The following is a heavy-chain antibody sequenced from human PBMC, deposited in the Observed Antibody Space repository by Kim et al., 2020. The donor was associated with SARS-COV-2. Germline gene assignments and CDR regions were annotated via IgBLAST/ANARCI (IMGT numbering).Heavy chain of an antibody. CDR1: GYTFTGYY. J-gene: IGHJ6*02. CDR3: ARATGLWFGEFDYYYYGMDV. D-gene: IGHD3-10*01. V-gene: IGHV1-2*04. Sequence: ASVKVSCKASGYTFTGYYMHWVRQAPGQGLEWMGWINPNSGGTNYAQKFQGWVTMTRDTSISTAYMELSRLRSDDTAVYYCARATGLWFGEFDYYYYGMDVWGQGTTVTVSS. CDR2: INPNSGGT.